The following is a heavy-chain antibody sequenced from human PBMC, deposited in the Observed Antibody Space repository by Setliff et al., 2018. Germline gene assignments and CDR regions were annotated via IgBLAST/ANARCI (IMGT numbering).Heavy chain of an antibody. V-gene: IGHV7-4-1*02. Sequence: RASVKVSCKASGYTFTGYAINWVRQAPGQGLEYLGWINTNTGNPTYVQGFTGRFVFSLDTSVSTAYLQISSLKAEDTAVYYCARGVYEYSYGYRGHYYYYMDVRGKGATVTVSS. CDR2: INTNTGNP. J-gene: IGHJ6*03. D-gene: IGHD3-16*01. CDR1: GYTFTGYA. CDR3: ARGVYEYSYGYRGHYYYYMDV.